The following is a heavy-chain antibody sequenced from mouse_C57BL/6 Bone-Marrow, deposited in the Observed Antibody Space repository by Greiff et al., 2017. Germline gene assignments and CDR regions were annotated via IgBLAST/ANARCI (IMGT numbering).Heavy chain of an antibody. D-gene: IGHD2-2*01. CDR1: GFNIKDDY. CDR3: TTGYYFDY. CDR2: IDPENGDT. Sequence: VQLQQSGAELVRPGASVKLSCTASGFNIKDDYMHWVKQRPEQGLEWIGWIDPENGDTEYASKFQGKATITADTSSNTAYLQLSSLTSEDTAFYYCTTGYYFDYWGQGTTLTVSS. J-gene: IGHJ2*01. V-gene: IGHV14-4*01.